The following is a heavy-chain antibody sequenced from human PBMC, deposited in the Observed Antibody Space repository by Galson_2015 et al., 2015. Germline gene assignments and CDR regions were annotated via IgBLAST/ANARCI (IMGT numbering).Heavy chain of an antibody. Sequence: SLRLSCAASGFTFSSYSMNWVRQAPGKGLEWVSSISSSSSYIYYADSVKGRFTISRDNAKNSLYLQMNSLRAEDTAVYYCARDTNPGYSSGWYDYWGQGTLVTVSS. CDR1: GFTFSSYS. CDR3: ARDTNPGYSSGWYDY. D-gene: IGHD6-19*01. J-gene: IGHJ4*02. V-gene: IGHV3-21*01. CDR2: ISSSSSYI.